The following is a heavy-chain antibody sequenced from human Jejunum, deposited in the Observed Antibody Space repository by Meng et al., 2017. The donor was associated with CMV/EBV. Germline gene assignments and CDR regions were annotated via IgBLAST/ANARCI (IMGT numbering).Heavy chain of an antibody. D-gene: IGHD3-3*01. Sequence: YALPSYDVYWVRQATEQGREGMDWMKPNSGDADTAQKVQGRVTMTGNTSINTAYMELSSLRSEDAALYYCARGFRFRSGYHSSPLDYWGQGALVTVSS. J-gene: IGHJ4*02. CDR2: MKPNSGDA. CDR1: YALPSYD. V-gene: IGHV1-8*01. CDR3: ARGFRFRSGYHSSPLDY.